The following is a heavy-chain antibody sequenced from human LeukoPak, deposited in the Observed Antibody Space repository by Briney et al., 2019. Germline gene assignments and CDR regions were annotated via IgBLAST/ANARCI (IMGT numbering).Heavy chain of an antibody. CDR1: GYSISSGYY. V-gene: IGHV4-38-2*02. CDR2: IYHSGST. Sequence: SETLSLTCTVSGYSISSGYYWGWIRQPPGKGLEWIGSIYHSGSTYYNPSLKSRVTISVDTSKNQFSLKLSSVTAADTAVYYCASGSSGWYEGPLNYWGQGTLVTVSS. D-gene: IGHD6-19*01. CDR3: ASGSSGWYEGPLNY. J-gene: IGHJ4*02.